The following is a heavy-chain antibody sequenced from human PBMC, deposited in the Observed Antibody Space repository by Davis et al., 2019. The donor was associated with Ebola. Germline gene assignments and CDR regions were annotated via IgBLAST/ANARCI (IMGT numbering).Heavy chain of an antibody. CDR3: ARVQTGYYFDSSDSPSWFDP. V-gene: IGHV1-69*13. CDR2: IIPIFRSP. J-gene: IGHJ5*02. CDR1: EGTFSSFA. D-gene: IGHD3-22*01. Sequence: SVKVSCKASEGTFSSFAVSWLRQAPGQGLEWMGGIIPIFRSPNYAQKFQGRVTITADESTRTAYMELSSLRSEDTAVYYCARVQTGYYFDSSDSPSWFDPWGQGTLVTVSS.